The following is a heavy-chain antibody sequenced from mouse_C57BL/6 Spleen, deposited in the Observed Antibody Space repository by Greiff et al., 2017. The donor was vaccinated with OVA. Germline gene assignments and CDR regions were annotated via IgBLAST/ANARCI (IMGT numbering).Heavy chain of an antibody. D-gene: IGHD1-1*01. CDR3: TRGGIYYGSNSFAY. CDR2: IDPETGGT. CDR1: GYTFTDYE. Sequence: QVQLKQSGAELVRPGASVTLSCKASGYTFTDYEMHWVKQTPVHGLEWIGAIDPETGGTAYNQKFKGKAILTADKSSSTAYMELRSLTSEDSAVYYCTRGGIYYGSNSFAYWGQGTLVTVSA. V-gene: IGHV1-15*01. J-gene: IGHJ3*01.